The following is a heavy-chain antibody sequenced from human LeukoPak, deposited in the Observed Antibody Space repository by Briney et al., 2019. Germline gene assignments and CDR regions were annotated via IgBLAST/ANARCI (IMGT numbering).Heavy chain of an antibody. CDR1: GGSISSSSYY. CDR3: ARDLESVVVVATGTTYYYGMDV. V-gene: IGHV4-39*07. J-gene: IGHJ6*02. CDR2: IYYSGST. Sequence: SETLSLTCTVSGGSISSSSYYWGWIRQPPGKGLEWIGSIYYSGSTYYNPSLKSRVTISVDTSKNQFSLKLSSVTAADTAVYYCARDLESVVVVATGTTYYYGMDVWGQGTTVTVSS. D-gene: IGHD2-15*01.